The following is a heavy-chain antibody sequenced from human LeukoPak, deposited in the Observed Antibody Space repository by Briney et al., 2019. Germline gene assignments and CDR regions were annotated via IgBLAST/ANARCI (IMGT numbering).Heavy chain of an antibody. Sequence: ASVKVSCKASGGTFSSYAISWVRQAPGQGLEWMGGIIPIFGTANYAQKFQGRVTITADESTSTAYMELSSLRAEDTAVYYCARVLLPLYGMDVWGQGTTVTVSS. CDR1: GGTFSSYA. J-gene: IGHJ6*02. D-gene: IGHD3-22*01. CDR3: ARVLLPLYGMDV. CDR2: IIPIFGTA. V-gene: IGHV1-69*13.